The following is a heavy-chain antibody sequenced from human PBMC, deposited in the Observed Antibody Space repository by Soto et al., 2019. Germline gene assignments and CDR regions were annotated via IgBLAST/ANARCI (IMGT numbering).Heavy chain of an antibody. CDR2: ISSSSSYI. V-gene: IGHV3-21*01. CDR1: GFTFSSYS. CDR3: ASNNWDYYFDY. D-gene: IGHD1-20*01. Sequence: GSLRLSCAASGFTFSSYSMNWVRQAPGKGLEWVSSISSSSSYIYYADSVKGRFTISRDNAKHSLYLQRNSLRAEDTAVYYCASNNWDYYFDYWGQGTLVTVSS. J-gene: IGHJ4*02.